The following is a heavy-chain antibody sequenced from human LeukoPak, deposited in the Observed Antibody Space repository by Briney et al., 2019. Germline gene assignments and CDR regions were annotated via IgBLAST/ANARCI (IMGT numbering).Heavy chain of an antibody. CDR2: IYYSGSS. D-gene: IGHD5-24*01. V-gene: IGHV4-39*01. CDR3: ARHRSGWLQSSFDY. CDR1: GGSISSYY. J-gene: IGHJ4*02. Sequence: SETLSLTCTVSGGSISSYYWSWIRQPPGKGLEWIGSIYYSGSSFDNPALKSRVTISVDTSKNQFSPKLSSVTAADTAVYYCARHRSGWLQSSFDYWGQGTLVTVSS.